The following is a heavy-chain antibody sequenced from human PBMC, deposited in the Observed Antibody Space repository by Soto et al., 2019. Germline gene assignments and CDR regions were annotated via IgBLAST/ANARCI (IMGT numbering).Heavy chain of an antibody. D-gene: IGHD2-15*01. Sequence: GGSLRLSCAASGFTFSSYAMHWVRQAPGKGLEWVAVISYDGSNKYYADSVKGRFTISRDNSKNTLYLQMNSLRAEDTAVYYCARGGLGYCSGGSCYSGFFRALDYWGQGTLVTVSS. CDR2: ISYDGSNK. V-gene: IGHV3-30-3*01. CDR3: ARGGLGYCSGGSCYSGFFRALDY. CDR1: GFTFSSYA. J-gene: IGHJ4*02.